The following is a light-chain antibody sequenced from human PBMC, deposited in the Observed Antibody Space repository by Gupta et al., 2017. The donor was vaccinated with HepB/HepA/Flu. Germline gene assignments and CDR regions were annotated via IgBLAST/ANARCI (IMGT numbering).Light chain of an antibody. Sequence: SSELTQDPAVSVALGQTVRITCQGDSPRSYDASWYQQKPGQAPVLVIDGKNSRPSGIPDRFSGSSPGKTAYSIITVAQAEDEADYYCNSRDSSGNQVVFGGGTKLTVL. CDR2: GKN. CDR1: SPRSYD. J-gene: IGLJ2*01. V-gene: IGLV3-19*01. CDR3: NSRDSSGNQVV.